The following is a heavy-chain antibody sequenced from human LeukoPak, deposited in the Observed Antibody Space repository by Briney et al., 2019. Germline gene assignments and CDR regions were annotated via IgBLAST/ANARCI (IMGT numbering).Heavy chain of an antibody. J-gene: IGHJ4*02. CDR1: GFTVSSSY. CDR2: IYRTGST. CDR3: AKDQGSSSWYRLLDY. V-gene: IGHV3-53*01. Sequence: GGSLRLSCAASGFTVSSSYMSWVRQAPGKGLEWASVIYRTGSTYYADSVKGRFTISRDNSKNTLYLQMNSLRAEDTAVYYCAKDQGSSSWYRLLDYWGQGTLVTVSS. D-gene: IGHD6-13*01.